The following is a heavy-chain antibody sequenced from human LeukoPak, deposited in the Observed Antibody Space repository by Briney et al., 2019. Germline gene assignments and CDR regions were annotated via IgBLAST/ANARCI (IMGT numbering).Heavy chain of an antibody. D-gene: IGHD4-17*01. V-gene: IGHV4-59*11. CDR3: ARDLVTVTKGFDI. J-gene: IGHJ3*02. Sequence: SETLTLTCAVSGDSFSSHYWTWIRQSPGTGLEWIGYISHIGRTNYNPSLKSRVTISIDTSKNQFSLKLRSVTAADTAVYYCARDLVTVTKGFDIWGQGTMVSVSS. CDR2: ISHIGRT. CDR1: GDSFSSHY.